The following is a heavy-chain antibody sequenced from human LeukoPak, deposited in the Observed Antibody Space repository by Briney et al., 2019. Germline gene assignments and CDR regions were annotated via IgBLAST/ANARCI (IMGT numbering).Heavy chain of an antibody. J-gene: IGHJ4*02. Sequence: PGGSLRLSCAGSGFTFSSYEMNWVRQAPGKGLEWVAYISSNGSTIYYADSVKGRFTISRDNAKNSLYLQMSSLRAEDTAVYYCARRYSSGWDDHWGQGTLVTVSS. CDR2: ISSNGSTI. D-gene: IGHD6-19*01. CDR1: GFTFSSYE. CDR3: ARRYSSGWDDH. V-gene: IGHV3-48*03.